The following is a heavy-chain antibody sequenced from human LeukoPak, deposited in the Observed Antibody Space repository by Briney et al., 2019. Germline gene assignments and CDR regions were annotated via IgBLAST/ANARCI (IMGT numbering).Heavy chain of an antibody. V-gene: IGHV1-69*04. J-gene: IGHJ4*02. D-gene: IGHD4-17*01. Sequence: SVKVSCKASGGTFRSYAISWVRQAPGQGLEWMGRIIPIFGIANYAQKFQGRVTITADKSTSTAYMELSSLRSEDTAVYYCARGSTTVTTTFDYWGQGTLVTVSS. CDR2: IIPIFGIA. CDR3: ARGSTTVTTTFDY. CDR1: GGTFRSYA.